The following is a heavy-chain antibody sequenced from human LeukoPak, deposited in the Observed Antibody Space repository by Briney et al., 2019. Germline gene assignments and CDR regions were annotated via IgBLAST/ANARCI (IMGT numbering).Heavy chain of an antibody. D-gene: IGHD6-13*01. CDR2: IKQDGSEK. CDR1: GFTFSSYW. CDR3: ARGAVAAAGNWQDYYGMDV. J-gene: IGHJ6*02. V-gene: IGHV3-7*01. Sequence: SGGSLRLSCAASGFTFSSYWMSWVRQAPGKGLEWVANIKQDGSEKYYVDSVKGRFTISRDNAKNSLYLQMNSLRAEDTAVYYCARGAVAAAGNWQDYYGMDVWGQGTTVTVSS.